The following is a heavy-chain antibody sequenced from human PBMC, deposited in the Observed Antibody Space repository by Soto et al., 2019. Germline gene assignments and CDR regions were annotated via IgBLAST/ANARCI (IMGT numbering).Heavy chain of an antibody. V-gene: IGHV4-59*08. CDR2: VYYIGT. D-gene: IGHD4-17*01. CDR1: GGSIGHYY. Sequence: QVQLQESGPGLVKPSETLSLTCSVSGGSIGHYYWNWIRQSPGKGLEWIGNVYYIGTTYNPSLRRRVTISVDTSKSQFSLNLTSVTAADTAVYYCARQSSGDFDFWGQGVLVTVSS. CDR3: ARQSSGDFDF. J-gene: IGHJ4*02.